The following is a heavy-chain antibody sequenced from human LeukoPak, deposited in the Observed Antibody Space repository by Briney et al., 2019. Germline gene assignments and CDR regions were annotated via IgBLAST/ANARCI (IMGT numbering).Heavy chain of an antibody. CDR1: GGSFSGYY. D-gene: IGHD3-10*01. CDR3: ARRSTYYYGSGSYQTTPYNWFDP. CDR2: INHSGST. J-gene: IGHJ5*02. Sequence: SETLSLTCAAYGGSFSGYYWSWIRQPPGKGLEWIGEINHSGSTNYNPSLKSRVTISVDTSKNQFSLKLSSVTAADTAVYYCARRSTYYYGSGSYQTTPYNWFDPWGQGTLVTVSS. V-gene: IGHV4-34*01.